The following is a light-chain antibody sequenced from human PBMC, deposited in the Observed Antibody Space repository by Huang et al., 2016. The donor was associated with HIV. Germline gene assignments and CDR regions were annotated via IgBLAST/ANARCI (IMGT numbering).Light chain of an antibody. V-gene: IGKV1-39*01. Sequence: DIQMTQSPSSLSVSVGDRVTITCRASQNINNYLNWYQQRPGKAPNLLIFGASSLQNGVPSRFSGSGSGTVFTLTISSLQPEDFATYYCQQTSTAPMYSFGQGTELEIK. J-gene: IGKJ2*03. CDR1: QNINNY. CDR3: QQTSTAPMYS. CDR2: GAS.